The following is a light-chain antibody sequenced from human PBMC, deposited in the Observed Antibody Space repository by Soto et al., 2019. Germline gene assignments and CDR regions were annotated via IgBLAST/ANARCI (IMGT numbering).Light chain of an antibody. CDR3: ASWDDSLSGRV. V-gene: IGLV1-47*01. CDR2: RNN. J-gene: IGLJ3*02. CDR1: SSNIGSNY. Sequence: QPVLTQPPSASGTPGQRVTISCSGSSSNIGSNYVYWYQQLPGTAPKLLIYRNNQRPSGVPDRFSGSKSGTSASLAISGLRSEDEADYYCASWDDSLSGRVFGVGTKLTVL.